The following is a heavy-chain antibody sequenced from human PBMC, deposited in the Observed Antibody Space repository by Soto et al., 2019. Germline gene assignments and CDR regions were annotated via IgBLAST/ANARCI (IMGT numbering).Heavy chain of an antibody. CDR2: IYHSGST. J-gene: IGHJ6*02. CDR1: CGSISSSNW. D-gene: IGHD2-21*02. V-gene: IGHV4-4*02. Sequence: SETLSLTCAVSCGSISSSNWWSWVRQPPGKGLEWIGEIYHSGSTNYNPSLKSRVTISVDKSKNQFSLKLNSVTAADTAVYYCARDLWGYCGTDCYPLDVWGQGTTVTVSS. CDR3: ARDLWGYCGTDCYPLDV.